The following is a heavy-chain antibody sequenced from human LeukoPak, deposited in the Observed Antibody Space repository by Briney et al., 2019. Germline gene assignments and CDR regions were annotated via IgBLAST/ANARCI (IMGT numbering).Heavy chain of an antibody. V-gene: IGHV3-21*01. CDR1: GFPFHSYS. Sequence: GGSLRLSCAASGFPFHSYSLHWVRQAPGKGLECVSSLSCSSSYIHYADSVRGRFTISRENPQNSLYLQMNSLRAEDTAVYYCARTFSWGQGTLVTVSS. CDR3: ARTFS. CDR2: LSCSSSYI. J-gene: IGHJ5*02.